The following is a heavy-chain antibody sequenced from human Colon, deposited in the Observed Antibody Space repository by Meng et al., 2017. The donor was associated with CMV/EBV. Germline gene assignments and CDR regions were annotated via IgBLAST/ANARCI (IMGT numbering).Heavy chain of an antibody. Sequence: ASVKVSCKASGYRFTSYGIDWVRQAPGQGLEWMGWISVYHGDTAYAHKFQDRVTMTTDTSTGTAYTELRRLTSDDTADYYCARNYCSSVNCNLGDGLNMWGQGTRVTVSS. CDR2: ISVYHGDT. D-gene: IGHD2-2*01. V-gene: IGHV1-18*01. CDR3: ARNYCSSVNCNLGDGLNM. CDR1: GYRFTSYG. J-gene: IGHJ3*02.